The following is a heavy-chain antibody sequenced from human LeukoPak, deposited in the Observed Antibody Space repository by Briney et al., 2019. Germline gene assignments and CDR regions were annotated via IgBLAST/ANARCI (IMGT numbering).Heavy chain of an antibody. J-gene: IGHJ4*02. CDR2: ISGSGGST. V-gene: IGHV3-23*01. CDR3: ARDGTPRTFDY. CDR1: GFTFSSYA. Sequence: GGSLRLSCAASGFTFSSYAMSWVRQAPGKGLEWVSAISGSGGSTYYADSVKGRFTISRGNSKNTLYLQMNSLRAEDTAVYYCARDGTPRTFDYWGQGTLVTVSS.